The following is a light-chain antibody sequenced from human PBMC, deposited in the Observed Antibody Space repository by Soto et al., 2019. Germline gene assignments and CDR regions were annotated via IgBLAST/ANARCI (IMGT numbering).Light chain of an antibody. CDR2: TAS. Sequence: AIQMTQSPSSLSVSVGDRVTITCRASQDIRNDLGWYQQKPGKAPRLLIYTASSLHGGVPSRFSGTGSGTFFTLTISSLQPEDFATYYCLQNYNYPFAFGPGTKVSIK. J-gene: IGKJ3*01. CDR3: LQNYNYPFA. CDR1: QDIRND. V-gene: IGKV1-6*01.